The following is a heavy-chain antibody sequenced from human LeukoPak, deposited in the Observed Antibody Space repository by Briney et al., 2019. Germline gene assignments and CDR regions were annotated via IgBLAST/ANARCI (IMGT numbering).Heavy chain of an antibody. CDR2: IYYSGST. V-gene: IGHV4-59*08. Sequence: PSETLSLTCTVSGGSISSYYWSWIRQPPGKGLEWIGYIYYSGSTNYNPSLKSRVTISVDTSKTQFSLKLSSVTAADTAVYYCARQTAIWFGEGDWFDPWGQGTLVTVSS. J-gene: IGHJ5*02. CDR3: ARQTAIWFGEGDWFDP. D-gene: IGHD3-10*01. CDR1: GGSISSYY.